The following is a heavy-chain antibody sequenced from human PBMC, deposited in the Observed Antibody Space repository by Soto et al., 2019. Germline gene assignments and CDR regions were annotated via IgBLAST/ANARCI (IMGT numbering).Heavy chain of an antibody. D-gene: IGHD2-15*01. J-gene: IGHJ4*02. CDR1: GDSIASNSAT. CDR3: ARKYGYSFDY. V-gene: IGHV6-1*01. CDR2: TYYRSKWFN. Sequence: QALSLPSSISGDSIASNSATWSLIRQSPSRGLEWLGRTYYRSKWFNEYAVSVRSRITINPDTSKNQFSLQLNSVTPEDSAVYYCARKYGYSFDYWGQGTLVTVSS.